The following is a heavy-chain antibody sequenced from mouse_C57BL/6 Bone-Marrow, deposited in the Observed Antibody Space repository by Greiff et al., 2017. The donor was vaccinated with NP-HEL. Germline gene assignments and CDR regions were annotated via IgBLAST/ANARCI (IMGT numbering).Heavy chain of an antibody. J-gene: IGHJ3*01. V-gene: IGHV1-9*01. CDR2: ILPGSGST. CDR3: ARERIYYDYDVGTFAY. CDR1: GYTFTGYW. D-gene: IGHD2-4*01. Sequence: QVQLQQSGAELMKPGASVKLSCKATGYTFTGYWIEWVKQRPGHGLEWIGEILPGSGSTNYNEKFKGKATFTAATSSNTAYMQLSSLTTEDSAIYYCARERIYYDYDVGTFAYGGQGTLVTVSA.